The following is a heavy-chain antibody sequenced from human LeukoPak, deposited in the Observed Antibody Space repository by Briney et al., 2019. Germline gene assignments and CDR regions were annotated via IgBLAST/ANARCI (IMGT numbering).Heavy chain of an antibody. CDR2: IYYSGST. CDR1: GGSISSYY. V-gene: IGHV4-59*08. CDR3: ARRVGNWFDP. D-gene: IGHD1-26*01. J-gene: IGHJ5*02. Sequence: SETLSLTCTVSGGSISSYYWSWIRQPPGRGLEWIGYIYYSGSTNYNPSLKSRVTISVDTSKNQFSLKLSSVTAADTAVYYCARRVGNWFDPWGQGTLVTVSS.